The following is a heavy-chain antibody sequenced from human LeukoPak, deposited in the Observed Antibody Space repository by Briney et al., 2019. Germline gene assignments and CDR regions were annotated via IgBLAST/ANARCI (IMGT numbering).Heavy chain of an antibody. V-gene: IGHV3-23*01. D-gene: IGHD2-15*01. Sequence: GGSLRLSCAASGFTVSSNYMSWVRQAPGKGLEWVSATSSSDAGKYYADSVRGRFTISRDNSRNTMYLQMNSLRVEDAAVYCAKAPVTSCRGAFCYPFDSWGQGTLVTVSS. J-gene: IGHJ4*02. CDR3: AKAPVTSCRGAFCYPFDS. CDR1: GFTVSSNY. CDR2: TSSSDAGK.